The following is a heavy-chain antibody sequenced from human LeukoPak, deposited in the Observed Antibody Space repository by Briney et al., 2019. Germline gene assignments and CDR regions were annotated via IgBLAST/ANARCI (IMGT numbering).Heavy chain of an antibody. CDR1: GFTFSSYW. V-gene: IGHV3-74*01. CDR3: ARGIGWYGTDY. D-gene: IGHD6-19*01. CDR2: INTDGSST. Sequence: GGSLRLSCAASGFTFSSYWMHWVRQAPGKGLVWVSRINTDGSSTSYADSVKGRFTISRDNAKNTLYLQMSSLRAEDTALYYCARGIGWYGTDYWGQGTQVTVSS. J-gene: IGHJ4*02.